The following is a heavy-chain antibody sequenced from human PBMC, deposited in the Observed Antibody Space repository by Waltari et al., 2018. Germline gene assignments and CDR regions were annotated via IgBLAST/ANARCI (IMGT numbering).Heavy chain of an antibody. Sequence: QVQLVQSGAEVKKPGSSVKVSCKASGGTFSTYAISWVRQAPGQGLEWMGVIIPLFGTANYAQKFQGRVTITADEFTSTAYMELSSLRSEDTAVYHCARDSSGYYDSTGYYWDYFDYWGQGTLVTVSS. CDR1: GGTFSTYA. CDR3: ARDSSGYYDSTGYYWDYFDY. V-gene: IGHV1-69*01. D-gene: IGHD3-22*01. CDR2: IIPLFGTA. J-gene: IGHJ4*02.